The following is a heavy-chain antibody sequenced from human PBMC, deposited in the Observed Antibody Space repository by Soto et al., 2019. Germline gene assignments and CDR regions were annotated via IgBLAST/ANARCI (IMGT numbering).Heavy chain of an antibody. V-gene: IGHV4-34*01. J-gene: IGHJ4*02. CDR2: INHRGGT. Sequence: FSGYWWPCSCYCRGWIRQTPGKGLDWIGEINHRGGTNYNPSLKSRVTISVDMSKNQFSLNLNSVTAADTAVYYCARGQGRGGGSGWALWGQGTLVTVSS. CDR1: WWPCSCYC. CDR3: ARGQGRGGGSGWAL. D-gene: IGHD6-19*01.